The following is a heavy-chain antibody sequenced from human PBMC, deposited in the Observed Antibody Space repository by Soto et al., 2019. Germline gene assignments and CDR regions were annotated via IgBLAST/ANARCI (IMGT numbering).Heavy chain of an antibody. D-gene: IGHD3-22*01. CDR1: GYTFTSYY. CDR2: INPSGGST. Sequence: GASVKVSRKASGYTFTSYYMHWVRQAPGQGLEWMGIINPSGGSTSYAQKFQGRVTMTRDTSTSTVYMELSSLRSEDTAVYYCARQGSGSSGYKGLQGGMDVWGQGTTVTVSS. CDR3: ARQGSGSSGYKGLQGGMDV. V-gene: IGHV1-46*01. J-gene: IGHJ6*02.